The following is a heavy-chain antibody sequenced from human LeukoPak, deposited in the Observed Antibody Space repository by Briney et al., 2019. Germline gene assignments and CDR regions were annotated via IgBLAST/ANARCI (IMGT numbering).Heavy chain of an antibody. Sequence: GGSLRLSCAASGFTFSSYWMSWVRQAPGKGLEWVANIKQDGSEKYYVDSVKGRFTISRDNAKNSLYLQMNSLRAEGTAVYYCTRVAFLPAHYDILTGHPDYWGQGTLVTVSS. CDR2: IKQDGSEK. J-gene: IGHJ4*02. V-gene: IGHV3-7*03. D-gene: IGHD3-9*01. CDR3: TRVAFLPAHYDILTGHPDY. CDR1: GFTFSSYW.